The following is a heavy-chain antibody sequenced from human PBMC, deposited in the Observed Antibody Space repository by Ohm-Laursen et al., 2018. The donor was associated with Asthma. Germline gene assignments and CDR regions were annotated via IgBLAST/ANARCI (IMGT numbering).Heavy chain of an antibody. V-gene: IGHV3-48*01. J-gene: IGHJ4*02. D-gene: IGHD3-3*01. CDR2: ISSSGSTI. CDR1: GFTFSSYS. Sequence: SLRLSCAASGFTFSSYSMNWVRQAPGKGLEWVSYISSSGSTIYYADSVKGRFTISRDKARNSLYLQMNSLRAEDTAVYYCARDVMEWYLPAFDFWGQGTLVTVSS. CDR3: ARDVMEWYLPAFDF.